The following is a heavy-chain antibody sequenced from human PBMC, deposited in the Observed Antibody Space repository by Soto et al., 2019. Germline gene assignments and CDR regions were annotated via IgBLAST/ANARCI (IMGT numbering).Heavy chain of an antibody. CDR1: GGSISSGGYY. CDR2: IYYSGST. CDR3: ARGGSYYDYYYGMDV. J-gene: IGHJ6*02. D-gene: IGHD1-26*01. V-gene: IGHV4-30-4*08. Sequence: PSETLSLTCTVSGGSISSGGYYWSWIRQHPGKGLEWIGYIYYSGSTYYNPSLKSRVTISVDTSKNQFSLKLSSVTAADTAVYYCARGGSYYDYYYGMDVWGQGTTVTVS.